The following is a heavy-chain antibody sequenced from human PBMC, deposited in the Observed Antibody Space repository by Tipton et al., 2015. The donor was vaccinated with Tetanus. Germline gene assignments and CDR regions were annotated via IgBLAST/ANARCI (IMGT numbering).Heavy chain of an antibody. CDR2: INPNSGGT. CDR1: RYTFTAYY. CDR3: ARAAGGGRRINGPAGIDY. V-gene: IGHV1-2*02. Sequence: QLVQSGAEVKKPGASVKVSCKASRYTFTAYYMQWVRQAPGQGLEWMGWINPNSGGTNYALKFQGRVTMTRDTSISTAYMEVSRLRAEDTAIYYCARAAGGGRRINGPAGIDYWGQGTLVTVSS. D-gene: IGHD1-20*01. J-gene: IGHJ4*02.